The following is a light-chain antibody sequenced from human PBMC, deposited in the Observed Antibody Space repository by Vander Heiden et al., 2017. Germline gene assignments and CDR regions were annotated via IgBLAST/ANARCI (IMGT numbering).Light chain of an antibody. J-gene: IGLJ2*01. Sequence: QSALTQPASVSGSPGQAITISCTGTTSDVGDYNYVSWYQQYPGKAPKLMIYRVTNRPSGVSDRFSGSKSGNTASLTISGLQAEDEADYYCTSYTSTGTHVLFGGGTKLTVL. V-gene: IGLV2-14*01. CDR3: TSYTSTGTHVL. CDR1: TSDVGDYNY. CDR2: RVT.